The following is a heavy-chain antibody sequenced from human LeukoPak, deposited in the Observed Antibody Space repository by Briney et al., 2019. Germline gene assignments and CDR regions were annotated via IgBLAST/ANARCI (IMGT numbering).Heavy chain of an antibody. CDR2: ISYDGSNK. V-gene: IGHV3-30*18. J-gene: IGHJ6*02. D-gene: IGHD3-22*01. CDR1: GFTFSSYG. Sequence: WGSLRLSCAASGFTFSSYGMHWVRQAPGKGLEWVAVISYDGSNKYYADSVKGRFTISRDNSKNTLYLQMNSLRAEDTAVYYCAKDRNYYDSSGYDYGMDVWGQGTTVTVSS. CDR3: AKDRNYYDSSGYDYGMDV.